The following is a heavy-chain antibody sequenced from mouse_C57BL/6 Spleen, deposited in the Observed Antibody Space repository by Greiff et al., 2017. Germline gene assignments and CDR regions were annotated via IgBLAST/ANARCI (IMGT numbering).Heavy chain of an antibody. CDR1: GFNFSDDG. V-gene: IGHV5-17*01. CDR3: ATGTGGYFDC. J-gene: IGHJ2*01. CDR2: ISSGSSAI. Sequence: EVQGVESGGGLVKPGGSLKFSCAASGFNFSDDGMHWVRQAPEKGLEWVAYISSGSSAIYYADTVKGRFTISRDKAKNTLFLQMTSLRSEDTAMYYCATGTGGYFDCWGQSTTLSVSS. D-gene: IGHD3-3*01.